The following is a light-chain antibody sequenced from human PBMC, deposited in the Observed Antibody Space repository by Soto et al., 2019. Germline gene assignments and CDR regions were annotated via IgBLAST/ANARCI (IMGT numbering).Light chain of an antibody. CDR3: KSYAGSNTYV. J-gene: IGLJ1*01. CDR2: EVA. CDR1: KNDIGVYDF. Sequence: QSALTQLPSASGSTGQSVTISCTGTKNDIGVYDFVSWYQHHPGKAPRLIIYEVAQRPSGVPDRFSGSKSGNTASLTVSGLQAADEADYFCKSYAGSNTYVFGSGTKV. V-gene: IGLV2-8*01.